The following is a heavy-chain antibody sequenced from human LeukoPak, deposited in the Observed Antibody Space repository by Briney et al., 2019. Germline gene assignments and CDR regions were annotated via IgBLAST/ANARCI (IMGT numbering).Heavy chain of an antibody. CDR1: GFTFSSYG. V-gene: IGHV3-23*01. J-gene: IGHJ4*02. Sequence: PGGSLRLSCAASGFTFSSYGMSWVRQAPGEGLEWVSAISGSGGSTYYADSVKGRFTISRDNSKNTLYLQMNSLRAEDTAVYYCAKAGLRYFDWLYYFDYWGQGTLVTVSS. CDR3: AKAGLRYFDWLYYFDY. D-gene: IGHD3-9*01. CDR2: ISGSGGST.